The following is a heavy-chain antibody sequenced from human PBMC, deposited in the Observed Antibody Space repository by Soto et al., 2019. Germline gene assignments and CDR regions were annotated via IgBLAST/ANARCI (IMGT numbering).Heavy chain of an antibody. Sequence: QVQLQQWGAGLLKPSETLSLTCAVYGGSFSGYYWTWIRQPPGTGLEWIGEINHSGSTNYNPSLKSQVTISVDTSKNQFYLKLTSVTAADTAVYYGARDKITGLFDYWGQGALVTVSS. J-gene: IGHJ4*02. CDR2: INHSGST. CDR3: ARDKITGLFDY. V-gene: IGHV4-34*01. D-gene: IGHD2-8*02. CDR1: GGSFSGYY.